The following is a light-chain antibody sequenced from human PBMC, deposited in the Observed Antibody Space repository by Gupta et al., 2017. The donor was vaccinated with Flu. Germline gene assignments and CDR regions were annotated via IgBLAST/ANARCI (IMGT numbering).Light chain of an antibody. J-gene: IGKJ5*01. V-gene: IGKV1-39*01. CDR2: AAS. Sequence: DIQMTQSPSSLSASVGDRVTITCRASQSISSYLNWYQQKPGKAPKLLIYAASSLQSGVPSRCSGRGAGTDFILTISSLQPEYVATYYCQQSNWTPITFGQGTRLEIK. CDR1: QSISSY. CDR3: QQSNWTPIT.